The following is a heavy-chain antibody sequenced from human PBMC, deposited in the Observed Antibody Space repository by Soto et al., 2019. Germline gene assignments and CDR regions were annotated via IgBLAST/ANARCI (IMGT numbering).Heavy chain of an antibody. CDR3: ARGTVSWFGELSHYGMDV. V-gene: IGHV1-2*04. Sequence: ASVKVSCKASGYTFTGYYMHCVRQAPGQGLEWMGWINPNSGGTNYAQKFQGWVTMTRDTSISTAYMELSRLRSDDTAVYYCARGTVSWFGELSHYGMDVWGQGTTVTVSS. J-gene: IGHJ6*02. CDR2: INPNSGGT. CDR1: GYTFTGYY. D-gene: IGHD3-10*01.